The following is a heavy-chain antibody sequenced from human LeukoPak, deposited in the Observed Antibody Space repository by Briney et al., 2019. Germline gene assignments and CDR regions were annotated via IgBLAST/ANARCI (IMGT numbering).Heavy chain of an antibody. CDR3: ARQFQY. CDR1: AYTFTGYF. J-gene: IGHJ4*02. CDR2: IYPNSGGT. V-gene: IGHV1-2*02. Sequence: ASVKVSCKASAYTFTGYFMHWVRQAPGQGLEWMGWIYPNSGGTNYAQKFQGRVTMTRDTSISTAYMELSRLRSDDTAVYFCARQFQYWGQGTPVTVSS. D-gene: IGHD5-24*01.